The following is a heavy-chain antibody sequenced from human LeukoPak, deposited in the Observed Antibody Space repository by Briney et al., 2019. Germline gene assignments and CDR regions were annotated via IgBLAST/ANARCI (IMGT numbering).Heavy chain of an antibody. Sequence: GGSLRLSCAASGFTFSSYAMHWVRQAPGKGLEYVSAISSNGGSTYYANSVKGRFTISRDNSKNTLYLQMNSLRAEDTAVYYCAKFGRDPDYWGQGTLVTVSS. J-gene: IGHJ4*02. CDR1: GFTFSSYA. D-gene: IGHD5-24*01. V-gene: IGHV3-64*01. CDR3: AKFGRDPDY. CDR2: ISSNGGST.